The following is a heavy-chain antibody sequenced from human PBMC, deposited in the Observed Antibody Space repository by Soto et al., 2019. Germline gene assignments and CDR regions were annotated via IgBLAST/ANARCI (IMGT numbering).Heavy chain of an antibody. CDR1: GYTFNKYG. CDR2: ISAFNDYT. D-gene: IGHD6-13*01. Sequence: ASVKVSCKASGYTFNKYGFNWVRQAPGQGLEWMGRISAFNDYTNLAQKFQGRLTLTTDASTNTAYMELQVLRSDDTAMYYCARGRGVVIPAGTPDAFDVWGQGTMATVSS. CDR3: ARGRGVVIPAGTPDAFDV. J-gene: IGHJ3*01. V-gene: IGHV1-18*01.